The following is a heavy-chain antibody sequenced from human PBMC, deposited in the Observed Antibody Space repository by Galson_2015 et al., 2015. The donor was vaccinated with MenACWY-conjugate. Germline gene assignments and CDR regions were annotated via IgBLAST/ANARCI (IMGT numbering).Heavy chain of an antibody. V-gene: IGHV3-30*02. CDR2: IRYDGTDK. D-gene: IGHD1-7*01. Sequence: SLRLSCAASGFTFGGYSMHWVRQAPGKGLEWVAFIRYDGTDKYYADSVKGRFTISRDNSKNTLYLQMNSLRAEDTAVYYCAKIDCARWIYNTDDFWGQGTQVTASS. CDR3: AKIDCARWIYNTDDF. CDR1: GFTFGGYS. J-gene: IGHJ4*02.